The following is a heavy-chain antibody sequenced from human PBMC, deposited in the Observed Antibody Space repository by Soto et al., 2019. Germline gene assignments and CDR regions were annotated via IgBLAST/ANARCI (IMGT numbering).Heavy chain of an antibody. D-gene: IGHD3-3*01. CDR2: ISSSSSYI. CDR3: AREYDFWSGYRVGYYYYYGMDV. J-gene: IGHJ6*02. V-gene: IGHV3-21*01. Sequence: SGGSLRLSCAASGFTFSSYSMNWVRQAPGKGLEWVSSISSSSSYIYYADSVKGRFTISRDNAKNSLYLQMNSLRAEDTAVYYCAREYDFWSGYRVGYYYYYGMDVWGQGTTVTVSS. CDR1: GFTFSSYS.